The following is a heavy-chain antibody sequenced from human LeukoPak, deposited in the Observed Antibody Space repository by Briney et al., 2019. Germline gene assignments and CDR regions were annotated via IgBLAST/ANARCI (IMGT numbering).Heavy chain of an antibody. D-gene: IGHD3-10*01. CDR2: ISAYNGNT. Sequence: RASVKVSCKASGYTFTSYDISWVRQAPGQGLEWMGWISAYNGNTNYAQKLQGRVTMTTDTSTSTAYMELRSLRSDDTAVYYCARSELLWFGEKGDYWGQGTLVTVSS. CDR1: GYTFTSYD. J-gene: IGHJ4*02. V-gene: IGHV1-18*01. CDR3: ARSELLWFGEKGDY.